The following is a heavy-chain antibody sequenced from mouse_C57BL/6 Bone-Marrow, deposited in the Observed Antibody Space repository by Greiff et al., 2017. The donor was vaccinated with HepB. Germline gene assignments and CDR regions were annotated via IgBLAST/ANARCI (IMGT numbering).Heavy chain of an antibody. CDR1: GYTFTSYW. Sequence: VQLQQPGAELVKPGASVKLSCKASGYTFTSYWMHWVKQRPGQGLEWIGMIHPNSGSTNFNEKFKSKATLTVDKSSSTAYMQLSSLTSEDSAVYYCARDGTGWFAYWGQGTLVTVSA. CDR3: ARDGTGWFAY. CDR2: IHPNSGST. D-gene: IGHD2-3*01. V-gene: IGHV1-64*01. J-gene: IGHJ3*01.